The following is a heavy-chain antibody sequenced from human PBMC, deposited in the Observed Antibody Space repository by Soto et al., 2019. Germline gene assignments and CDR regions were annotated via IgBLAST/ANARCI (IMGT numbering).Heavy chain of an antibody. CDR3: ARDQGIRGCSYGLQDYFDY. J-gene: IGHJ4*02. D-gene: IGHD5-18*01. CDR2: IIPIFGTA. Sequence: QVQLVQSGAEVKKPGSSVKVSCKASGGTFSSYAISWVRQAPGQGLEWMGGIIPIFGTANYAQKFQGRVTITADESTSTAYMELSSLRSEDTAVYYCARDQGIRGCSYGLQDYFDYWGQGTLVTVSS. CDR1: GGTFSSYA. V-gene: IGHV1-69*01.